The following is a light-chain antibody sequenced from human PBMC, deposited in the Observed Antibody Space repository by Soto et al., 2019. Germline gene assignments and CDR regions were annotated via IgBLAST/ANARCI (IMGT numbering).Light chain of an antibody. CDR3: QQRSDWPLS. J-gene: IGKJ5*01. CDR2: DAS. V-gene: IGKV3-11*01. CDR1: QSVTNY. Sequence: EIVLTQSPATLSLSPGERATLSCRASQSVTNYLAWYQQKPGQAPRLLIYDASNRATGIPARFSGSWSGSDCTLTISSLEPEDVAVYYCQQRSDWPLSLGQGTRLEIK.